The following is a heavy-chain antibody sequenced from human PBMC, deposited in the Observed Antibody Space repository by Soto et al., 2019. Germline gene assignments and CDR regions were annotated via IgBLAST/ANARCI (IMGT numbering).Heavy chain of an antibody. Sequence: GGSLRLSCAASGFMFSAYTMNWVRQAPGKGLEWLSSISDDSSYIDYADSLRGRFTVSRDNARNSLYLQIDSLGVEDTAVYYCATPYYLNHWGQGTLVTVPQ. CDR2: ISDDSSYI. CDR3: ATPYYLNH. V-gene: IGHV3-21*06. J-gene: IGHJ5*02. D-gene: IGHD3-22*01. CDR1: GFMFSAYT.